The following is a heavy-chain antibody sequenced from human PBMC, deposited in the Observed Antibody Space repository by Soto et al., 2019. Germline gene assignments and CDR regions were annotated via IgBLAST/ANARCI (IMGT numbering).Heavy chain of an antibody. Sequence: QVQLVESGGGVVQPGRSLRLSCAASGFTFSSYAMHWVRQAPGKGLEWVAVISYDGSNKYYADSVKGRFTISRDNSKNTLYLQMNSLRAEDTAVYYCARPYGSGNFDYWGQGTLVTVSS. CDR3: ARPYGSGNFDY. CDR2: ISYDGSNK. CDR1: GFTFSSYA. D-gene: IGHD3-10*01. J-gene: IGHJ4*02. V-gene: IGHV3-30-3*01.